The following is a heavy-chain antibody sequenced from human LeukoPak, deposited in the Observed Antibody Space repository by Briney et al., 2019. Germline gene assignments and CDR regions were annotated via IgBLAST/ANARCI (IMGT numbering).Heavy chain of an antibody. D-gene: IGHD3-22*01. Sequence: GGSLRLSCAASGFTFSDHAMSWVCQAPAKGLEWVSSINGNGGGSYYIDSVKGRFTVSRDNSENALYLQMNSLRAEDTAVYYCARTGYYYDSSGAPSDAFDIWGQGTMVTVSS. CDR2: INGNGGGS. V-gene: IGHV3-23*01. CDR1: GFTFSDHA. CDR3: ARTGYYYDSSGAPSDAFDI. J-gene: IGHJ3*02.